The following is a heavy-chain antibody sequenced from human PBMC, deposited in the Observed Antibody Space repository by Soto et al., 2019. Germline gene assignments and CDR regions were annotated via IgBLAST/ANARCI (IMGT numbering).Heavy chain of an antibody. V-gene: IGHV4-4*02. Sequence: SETLSLTCGVSGGTVASSHWWSWVRQSPGGGLVWIGNVYHTGDTNLNPSLQSRVTISVDKSNNQFSLRLNSLTAADTAVYFCAREIVTAGGNNYFDPWGPGTLVTVSS. CDR1: GGTVASSHW. D-gene: IGHD2-21*02. J-gene: IGHJ5*02. CDR2: VYHTGDT. CDR3: AREIVTAGGNNYFDP.